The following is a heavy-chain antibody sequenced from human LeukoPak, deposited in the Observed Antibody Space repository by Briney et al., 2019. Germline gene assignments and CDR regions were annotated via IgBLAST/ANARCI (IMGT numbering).Heavy chain of an antibody. Sequence: SETLSLTCAVYGGSFSGYYWSWIRQPPGKGLEWIGEINHSGITNYNPSLKSRVTISVDTSKNQFSLKLSSVTAADTAVYYCARFIVVVPAANYDFWSGYQYYFDYWGQGTLVTVSS. CDR2: INHSGIT. CDR3: ARFIVVVPAANYDFWSGYQYYFDY. V-gene: IGHV4-34*01. CDR1: GGSFSGYY. D-gene: IGHD2-2*01. J-gene: IGHJ4*02.